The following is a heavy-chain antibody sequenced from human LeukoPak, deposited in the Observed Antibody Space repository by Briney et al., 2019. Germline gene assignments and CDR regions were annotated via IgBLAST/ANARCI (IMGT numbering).Heavy chain of an antibody. Sequence: GGSLRLSCAVSGFTFSTFGMHWVRQAPGKGLEWVANIWYDGISKYYADSVKGRFTISRDNSKSTLYLQMNSLTVEDTAVYYCAKGVHSSGWWGTPPRDYLDYWGQGTLVTVSS. V-gene: IGHV3-33*06. CDR1: GFTFSTFG. J-gene: IGHJ4*02. CDR3: AKGVHSSGWWGTPPRDYLDY. CDR2: IWYDGISK. D-gene: IGHD6-19*01.